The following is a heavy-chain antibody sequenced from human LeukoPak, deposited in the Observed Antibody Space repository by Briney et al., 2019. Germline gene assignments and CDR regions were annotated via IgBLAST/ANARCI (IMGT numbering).Heavy chain of an antibody. CDR3: AKDPYNI. V-gene: IGHV3-30*02. CDR1: GFTFSSYG. Sequence: GGSLRLSCAASGFTFSSYGMQWVRQAPGKGLEWVAFIRYDGSDKYYTDSVKGRFTISRDNSKSTLYLQMNSLRAEDTAVYYCAKDPYNIWGQGTMVTVSS. D-gene: IGHD2-2*02. J-gene: IGHJ3*02. CDR2: IRYDGSDK.